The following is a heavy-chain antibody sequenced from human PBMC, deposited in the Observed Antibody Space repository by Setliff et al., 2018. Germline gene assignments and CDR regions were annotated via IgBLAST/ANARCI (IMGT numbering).Heavy chain of an antibody. CDR3: VRDDADNYDAFDN. CDR2: IKQDGSTK. D-gene: IGHD3-22*01. Sequence: GGSLRLSCVVSGFSLSRHWMSWVRQAPGKGLEWVADIKQDGSTKYYLDSVKGRFTISRDNAKKSLYLRMNGLRADDTGVYYCVRDDADNYDAFDNWGQGTLVTVSS. J-gene: IGHJ3*02. CDR1: GFSLSRHW. V-gene: IGHV3-7*01.